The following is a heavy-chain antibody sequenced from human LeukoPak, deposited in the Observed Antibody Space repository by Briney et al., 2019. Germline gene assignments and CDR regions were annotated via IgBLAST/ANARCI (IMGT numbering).Heavy chain of an antibody. CDR1: GFSFSSYS. D-gene: IGHD1-1*01. Sequence: GGSLRLSCAASGFSFSSYSMNWVRQAPGKGLEWVSYISNSDGSIYYADSVKGRFTISRDNAKLSLFLQMNTLRDEDTAVYYCARDAATIGTYWYFDRWGRGTLVTVSS. V-gene: IGHV3-48*02. CDR2: ISNSDGSI. CDR3: ARDAATIGTYWYFDR. J-gene: IGHJ2*01.